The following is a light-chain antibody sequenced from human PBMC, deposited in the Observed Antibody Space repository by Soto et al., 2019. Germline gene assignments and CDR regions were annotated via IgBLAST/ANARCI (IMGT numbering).Light chain of an antibody. V-gene: IGKV3-15*01. CDR1: QTVSSN. Sequence: EIVMTQSPATLSVSPVESATLSCRASQTVSSNLAWYQQKPGQAPRLLIYGASTRATGIPARFGGSGSGTEFTLTISSLQSEDFAVYYCQQYDNWYTFGQGTKLEIK. J-gene: IGKJ2*01. CDR3: QQYDNWYT. CDR2: GAS.